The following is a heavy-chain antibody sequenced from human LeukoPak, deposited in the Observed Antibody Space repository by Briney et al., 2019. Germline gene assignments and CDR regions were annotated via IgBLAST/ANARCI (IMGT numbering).Heavy chain of an antibody. J-gene: IGHJ4*02. CDR3: AKAQYLGSPPWGY. D-gene: IGHD1-26*01. CDR1: GFTFSSYS. V-gene: IGHV3-23*01. Sequence: GGSLRLSCAASGFTFSSYSMNWVRQAPGKGLEWVSAISGSGGSTYYADSVKGRFTISRDNSKNTLYLQMNSLRAEDTAVYYCAKAQYLGSPPWGYWGQGTLVTVSS. CDR2: ISGSGGST.